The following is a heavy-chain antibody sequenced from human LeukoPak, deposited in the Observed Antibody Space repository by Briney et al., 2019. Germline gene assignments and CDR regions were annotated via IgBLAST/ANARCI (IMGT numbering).Heavy chain of an antibody. CDR2: ISAYNGNT. J-gene: IGHJ3*02. CDR3: ARSHRADYYDSSGYYLGYAFDI. CDR1: GYTFTSYG. D-gene: IGHD3-22*01. Sequence: ASVKVSCKASGYTFTSYGISWVRQAPGQGLEWMGWISAYNGNTNYAQKLQGRVTMPTDTSTSTAYMELRSLRSDDTAVYYCARSHRADYYDSSGYYLGYAFDIWGQGTMVTVSS. V-gene: IGHV1-18*01.